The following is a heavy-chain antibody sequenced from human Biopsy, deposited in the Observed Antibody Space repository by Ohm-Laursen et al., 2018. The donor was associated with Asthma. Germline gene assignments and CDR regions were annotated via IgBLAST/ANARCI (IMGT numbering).Heavy chain of an antibody. CDR2: ISGSGGST. CDR3: ARDREVYGSGIGALYYYYYYGMDV. CDR1: GFTFSSYA. J-gene: IGHJ6*02. V-gene: IGHV3-23*01. Sequence: SLRLSCAASGFTFSSYAMSWVRQAPGKGLEWVSAISGSGGSTYYADSVKDRFTISRDNSKNTLYLQMNSLRAEDTAVYYCARDREVYGSGIGALYYYYYYGMDVWGQGTTVTVSS. D-gene: IGHD3-10*01.